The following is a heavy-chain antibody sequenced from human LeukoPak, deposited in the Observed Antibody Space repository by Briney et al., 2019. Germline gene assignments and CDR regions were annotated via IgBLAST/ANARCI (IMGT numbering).Heavy chain of an antibody. CDR2: ISSSGSTI. Sequence: GGSLRLSCAASGFTFSDYYMSWIRQAPGKGLEWVSYISSSGSTIYYADSVKGRFTISRDNAKNSLYLQMNSLRAEDTAVYYCARDRVEMATIHLFDYWGQGALVTVSS. CDR3: ARDRVEMATIHLFDY. J-gene: IGHJ4*02. V-gene: IGHV3-11*01. D-gene: IGHD5-24*01. CDR1: GFTFSDYY.